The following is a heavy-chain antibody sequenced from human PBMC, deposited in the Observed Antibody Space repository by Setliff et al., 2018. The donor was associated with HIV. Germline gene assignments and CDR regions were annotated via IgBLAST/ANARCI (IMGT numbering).Heavy chain of an antibody. Sequence: ASVKVSCKASGYTFTSYGMNWVRQAPGQGLEWMGWTYIGATNYAQKFRDRLTVTTDTSTSTAYMELSSLRSEDTAVYYCARGQKMYLMITMLGGYYYYHMDVWGQGTTVTVSS. CDR1: GYTFTSYG. V-gene: IGHV1-18*04. D-gene: IGHD3-10*02. CDR2: TYIGAT. CDR3: ARGQKMYLMITMLGGYYYYHMDV. J-gene: IGHJ6*02.